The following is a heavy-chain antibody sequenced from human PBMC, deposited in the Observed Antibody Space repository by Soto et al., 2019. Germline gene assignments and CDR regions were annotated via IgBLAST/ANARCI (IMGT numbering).Heavy chain of an antibody. CDR2: IYYSGST. D-gene: IGHD3-22*01. CDR3: ARVGARLYDSSGLDY. J-gene: IGHJ4*02. Sequence: SETLSLTCTVSGGSISSGGYYWSWIRQHPGKGLEWIGYIYYSGSTYYNPSLKSRVTISVDTSKNQFSLKLSSVTAADTAVYYCARVGARLYDSSGLDYWGQGTRVTVSS. V-gene: IGHV4-31*02. CDR1: GGSISSGGYY.